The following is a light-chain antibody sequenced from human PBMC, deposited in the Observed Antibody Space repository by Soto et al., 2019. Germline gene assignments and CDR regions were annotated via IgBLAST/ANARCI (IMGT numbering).Light chain of an antibody. V-gene: IGKV3-15*01. CDR2: DAS. CDR1: RTLGSN. Sequence: ELAMTQSPATLSVSPGERATLSCRASRTLGSNVAWYQQKPGQAPRLLIYDASTTASGAPARFSGGGSGTEFTLTISSLQSEDCAIYYCQHYNTWPLSFGGGTKVEI. J-gene: IGKJ4*01. CDR3: QHYNTWPLS.